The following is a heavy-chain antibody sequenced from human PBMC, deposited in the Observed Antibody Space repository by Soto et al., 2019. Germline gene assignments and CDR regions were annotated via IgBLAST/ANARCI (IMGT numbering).Heavy chain of an antibody. CDR1: GFTFSSYA. CDR3: AKDVCRVSLRCAPA. CDR2: ISGNGDST. V-gene: IGHV3-23*01. Sequence: GGSLILSCAASGFTFSSYAMSWVRQAPGKGLEWVSGISGNGDSTYYADSVKGRFTISRDNSKNTLFLQMNSLRAEDTAVYYCAKDVCRVSLRCAPAWAQGTLVNVSS. J-gene: IGHJ1*01. D-gene: IGHD3-10*01.